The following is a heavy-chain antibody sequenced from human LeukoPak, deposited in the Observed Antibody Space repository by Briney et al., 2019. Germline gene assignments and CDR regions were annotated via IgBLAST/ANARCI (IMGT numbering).Heavy chain of an antibody. CDR1: GFTFDDYG. CDR3: ARESYITAQYYFDY. CDR2: INWNGGST. J-gene: IGHJ4*02. Sequence: WAGGSLRLSCAASGFTFDDYGMSWVRQAPGKGLEWVSGINWNGGSTGYADSVKGRFTISRDNAKKSLYLQMNSLRAEDTALYYCARESYITAQYYFDYWGQGTLVTVSS. V-gene: IGHV3-20*04. D-gene: IGHD5-18*01.